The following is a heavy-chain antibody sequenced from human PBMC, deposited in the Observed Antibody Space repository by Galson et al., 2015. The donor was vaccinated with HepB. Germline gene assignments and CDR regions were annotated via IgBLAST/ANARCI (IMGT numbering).Heavy chain of an antibody. CDR1: GYTFTDYY. V-gene: IGHV1-69-2*01. J-gene: IGHJ5*02. CDR3: ATEGIDVAAAATSNWFHP. CDR2: VDPEDGET. Sequence: VKVSCKVSGYTFTDYYMHWVQQAPGKGLEWMGLVDPEDGETIYAEKFQGRVTITADTSTDTAYMELSSLRSEDTAVYYCATEGIDVAAAATSNWFHPCCPGSLVTASS. D-gene: IGHD2-15*01.